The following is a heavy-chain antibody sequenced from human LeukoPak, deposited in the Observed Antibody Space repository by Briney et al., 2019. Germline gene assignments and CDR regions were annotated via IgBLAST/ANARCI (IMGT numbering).Heavy chain of an antibody. CDR3: ARLTPRTIVTSGYFDY. CDR1: GFTVSTNY. J-gene: IGHJ4*02. Sequence: GGSLRLSCAASGFTVSTNYMTWVRQAPGKGLEYISVVYTGGRTYYADSVKGRFTISRDNSKNTLYLQLNSLRAEDTAVYYCARLTPRTIVTSGYFDYWGQGTLVTVSS. D-gene: IGHD4-23*01. CDR2: VYTGGRT. V-gene: IGHV3-53*01.